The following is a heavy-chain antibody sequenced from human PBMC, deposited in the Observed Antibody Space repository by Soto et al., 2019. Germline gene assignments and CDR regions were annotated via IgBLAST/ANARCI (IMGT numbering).Heavy chain of an antibody. CDR3: ARDRSTIAAAGTISWFDP. CDR1: GGSISSGDYY. D-gene: IGHD6-13*01. CDR2: IYYSGST. J-gene: IGHJ5*02. V-gene: IGHV4-30-4*01. Sequence: SETLSLTCTVSGGSISSGDYYWSWIRQPPGKGLEWIGYIYYSGSTYYNPSLKSRVTISVDTSKNQFSLKLSSVTAADTAVYYCARDRSTIAAAGTISWFDPWGQGTLVTVSS.